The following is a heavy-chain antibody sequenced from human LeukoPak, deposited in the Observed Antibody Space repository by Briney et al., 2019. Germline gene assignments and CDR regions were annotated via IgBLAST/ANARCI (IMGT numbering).Heavy chain of an antibody. CDR3: ARGPAATADLDY. CDR2: IYTSGST. Sequence: SVTPSLTCTVSGGSISSNYWSWIRQPAGKGLEWIGRIYTSGSTNYNPSLKSRVTMSVDTSKNQFSLKLSSVTAADTAVYYCARGPAATADLDYWGQGTLVIVSS. D-gene: IGHD6-13*01. CDR1: GGSISSNY. V-gene: IGHV4-4*07. J-gene: IGHJ4*02.